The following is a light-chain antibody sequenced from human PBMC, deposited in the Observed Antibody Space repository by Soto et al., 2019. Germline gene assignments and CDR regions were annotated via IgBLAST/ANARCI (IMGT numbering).Light chain of an antibody. CDR1: SSDVGSHNI. V-gene: IGLV2-23*03. J-gene: IGLJ2*01. CDR2: EGS. CDR3: CSYAGSSTFVV. Sequence: QSALTQPASVSGSPGQSITISCTGTSSDVGSHNIVSWYQQHPGKAPKLMIYEGSKRPSGISNRFSASKSGITASLTISGLQAEDEADYYCCSYAGSSTFVVFGGRTKLTVL.